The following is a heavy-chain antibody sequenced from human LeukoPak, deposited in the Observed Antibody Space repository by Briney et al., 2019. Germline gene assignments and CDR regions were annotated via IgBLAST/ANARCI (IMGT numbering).Heavy chain of an antibody. CDR3: ARVQSEWYCSGDSCLKSYYYYYYMDV. D-gene: IGHD2-15*01. V-gene: IGHV4-34*01. CDR1: GGSFSGYY. J-gene: IGHJ6*03. Sequence: SETLSLTCAVYGGSFSGYYWSWIRQPPGKGLEWIGEINHSGSTNYNPSLKSRVTISVDTSKNQFSLKLSSVTAADTAVYYCARVQSEWYCSGDSCLKSYYYYYYMDVWGKGTTVTISS. CDR2: INHSGST.